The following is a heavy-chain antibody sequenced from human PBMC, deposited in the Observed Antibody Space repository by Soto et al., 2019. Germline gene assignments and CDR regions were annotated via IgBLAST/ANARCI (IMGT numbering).Heavy chain of an antibody. D-gene: IGHD2-21*02. CDR1: GFTFSNYA. CDR2: IGNSGQIT. Sequence: EVQLLESGGGLAQPGVSLRLSCAASGFTFSNYAMTWVRQAPGKGLEWVSTIGNSGQITFYADSVNGRFTVSRDNSKDTLSLEMNSLRAEDTATYYCAKDRSAALPLGDLHFWGQGTLVTVSS. J-gene: IGHJ4*02. V-gene: IGHV3-23*01. CDR3: AKDRSAALPLGDLHF.